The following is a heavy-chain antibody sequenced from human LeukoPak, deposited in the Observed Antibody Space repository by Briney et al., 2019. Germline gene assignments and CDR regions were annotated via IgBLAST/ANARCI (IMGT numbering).Heavy chain of an antibody. CDR2: ISSSSSYI. J-gene: IGHJ4*02. D-gene: IGHD3-22*01. V-gene: IGHV3-21*01. Sequence: GGSLRLSCAASGFTFSSYSMNWVRQAPGNGLEWVSSISSSSSYIYYADSVKGRFTISRDNAKNSLYLQMNSLRAEDTAVYYCARALSQIVVVSSYFDYWGQGTLVTVSS. CDR3: ARALSQIVVVSSYFDY. CDR1: GFTFSSYS.